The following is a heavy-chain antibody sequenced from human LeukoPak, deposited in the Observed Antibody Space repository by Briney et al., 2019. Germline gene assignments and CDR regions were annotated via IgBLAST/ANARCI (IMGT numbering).Heavy chain of an antibody. CDR2: IYSGGST. CDR1: GFTVSSNS. V-gene: IGHV3-53*01. J-gene: IGHJ4*02. CDR3: AKVLSDTY. Sequence: GGSLRLSCTVSGFTVSSNSMSWVRQAPGKGLEWVSFIYSGGSTHNSDSVKGRFTISRDNSKNTLYLQMNSLRAEDTAVYYFAKVLSDTYWGQGTLVTVSS. D-gene: IGHD3-16*02.